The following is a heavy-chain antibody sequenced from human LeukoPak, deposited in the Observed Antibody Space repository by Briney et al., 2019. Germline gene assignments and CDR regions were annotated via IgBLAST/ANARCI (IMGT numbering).Heavy chain of an antibody. V-gene: IGHV3-23*01. CDR1: GFTFSSYA. Sequence: GSLRLSCAASGFTFSSYAMSWVRQAPGKGLEWVSVISDSGGSTYYADSVKGRFTISRDDSKNTLYLQMNSLRAEDTAVYYCAKQLRVYYYMDVWGKGTTVTVSS. D-gene: IGHD1-7*01. CDR3: AKQLRVYYYMDV. CDR2: ISDSGGST. J-gene: IGHJ6*03.